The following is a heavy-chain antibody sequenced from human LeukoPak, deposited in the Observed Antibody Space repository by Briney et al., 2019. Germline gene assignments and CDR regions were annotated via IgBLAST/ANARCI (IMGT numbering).Heavy chain of an antibody. Sequence: SETLSLTCTVTGGSIGTYYWSWVRQSPGTGLEWIGYIYVTGTRYNPYLQSRVTISVDRSRNQFFLKMTSVTAADTAVYYCARHIGGGIEDMDVWGRGTKVTVSS. CDR3: ARHIGGGIEDMDV. CDR2: IYVTGT. CDR1: GGSIGTYY. J-gene: IGHJ6*03. V-gene: IGHV4-59*08. D-gene: IGHD3-16*02.